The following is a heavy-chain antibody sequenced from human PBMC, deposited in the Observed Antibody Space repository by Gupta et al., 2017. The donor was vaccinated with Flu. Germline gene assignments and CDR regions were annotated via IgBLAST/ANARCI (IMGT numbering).Heavy chain of an antibody. D-gene: IGHD1-26*01. CDR3: ARGLWELPSRN. Sequence: QVQLQESGPGLVKPSQTLSLTCTVSGGSISSGSYYWSWIRQPAGKGLEWIGRIYTSGSTNYNPTLKSGVTISVDTAKTQFSLKLRSVTAADTAVYYGARGLWELPSRNGGQGTMVTVSS. J-gene: IGHJ4*02. CDR2: IYTSGST. V-gene: IGHV4-61*02. CDR1: GGSISSGSYY.